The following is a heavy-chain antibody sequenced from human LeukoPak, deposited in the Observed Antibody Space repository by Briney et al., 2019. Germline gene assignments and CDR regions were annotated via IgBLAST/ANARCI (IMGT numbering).Heavy chain of an antibody. J-gene: IGHJ4*02. CDR3: ARDQTAGGYSYGYAGDY. V-gene: IGHV1-2*06. CDR2: INPNSGGT. Sequence: ASVKVSCKASGYTFTGYSMHWVRQAPGQGPEWMGRINPNSGGTNYAQKFQGRVTMTSDTPISTVYMELSRLRSDDTAVYYCARDQTAGGYSYGYAGDYWGQGTLVTVSS. CDR1: GYTFTGYS. D-gene: IGHD5-18*01.